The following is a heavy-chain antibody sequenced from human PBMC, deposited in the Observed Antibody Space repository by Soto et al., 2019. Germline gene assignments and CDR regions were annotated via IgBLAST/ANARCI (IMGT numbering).Heavy chain of an antibody. CDR2: IYYSGST. CDR1: GGSISSGGYY. Sequence: QVQLQESGPGLVKPSQTLSLTYTVSGGSISSGGYYWSWIRQHPGKGLEWIGYIYYSGSTYYNPSLKSRVTISVDTSKNQFSLKLSSVTAADMAVYYCARVDTAIRYYYGMDVWGQGTTVTVSS. J-gene: IGHJ6*02. D-gene: IGHD5-18*01. V-gene: IGHV4-31*03. CDR3: ARVDTAIRYYYGMDV.